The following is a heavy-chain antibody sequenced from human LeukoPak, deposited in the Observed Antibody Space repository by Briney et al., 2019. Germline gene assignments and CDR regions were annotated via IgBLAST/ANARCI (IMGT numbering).Heavy chain of an antibody. CDR3: ARDDYGDFTFDF. CDR1: GGSISSGNYY. J-gene: IGHJ4*02. Sequence: PSQTLSLTCTVAGGSISSGNYYWTFIRQPPGKDLEFMGYIFPSGSTYYSPSLKSRVTMSLDTSKNQFSLSLSSVTAADTAVYYCARDDYGDFTFDFWGQGTLVTVSS. CDR2: IFPSGST. D-gene: IGHD4-17*01. V-gene: IGHV4-30-4*01.